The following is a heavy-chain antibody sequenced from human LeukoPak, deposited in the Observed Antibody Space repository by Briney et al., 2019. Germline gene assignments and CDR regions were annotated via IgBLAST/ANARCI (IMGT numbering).Heavy chain of an antibody. CDR3: AELGITMIGGV. Sequence: PGGSLRLSCAASGFTFSSYEMNWVRQAPGKGLEWVSYISISGSTIDYADSVKGRFTISRDNAKNSLYLQMNSLRAEDTAVYYCAELGITMIGGVWGKGTTVTISS. V-gene: IGHV3-48*03. J-gene: IGHJ6*04. CDR1: GFTFSSYE. D-gene: IGHD3-10*02. CDR2: ISISGSTI.